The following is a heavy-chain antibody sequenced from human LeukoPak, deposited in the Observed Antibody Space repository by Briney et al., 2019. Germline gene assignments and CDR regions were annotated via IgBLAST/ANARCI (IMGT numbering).Heavy chain of an antibody. Sequence: PGGSLRLSCAVSGITLSNYGISWVRQAPGKGLEWVAGISGSGGSANYADSVKGRFTISRDNPTNTLFLQMNSLRAEDTAVYFCAKRGVVIRVILVGFHREAYYFDSWGQGALVTVSS. CDR3: AKRGVVIRVILVGFHREAYYFDS. CDR2: ISGSGGSA. D-gene: IGHD2-21*01. CDR1: GITLSNYG. J-gene: IGHJ4*02. V-gene: IGHV3-23*01.